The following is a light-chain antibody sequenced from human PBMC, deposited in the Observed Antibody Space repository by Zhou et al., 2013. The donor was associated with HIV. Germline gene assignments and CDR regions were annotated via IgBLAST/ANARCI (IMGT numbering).Light chain of an antibody. CDR3: QQYQTSSRT. CDR2: KAS. Sequence: IQMTQSPSTLSASVGDRVTITCRASQSISFWLAWFQQKPGKPPTLLIQKASTLQTGVPSRFSGSGSGTEFSLTISSLQPDDSATYYCQQYQTSSRTFGQGT. V-gene: IGKV1-5*03. CDR1: QSISFW. J-gene: IGKJ1*01.